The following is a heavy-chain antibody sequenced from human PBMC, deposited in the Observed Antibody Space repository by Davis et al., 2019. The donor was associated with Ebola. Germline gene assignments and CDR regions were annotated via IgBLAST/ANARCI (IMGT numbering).Heavy chain of an antibody. J-gene: IGHJ4*02. V-gene: IGHV3-7*03. Sequence: GESLKISCAASGFTFSSYWMSWVRQAPGKGLEWVANIKQDGSEKYYVDSVKGRFTISRDNAKNSLYLQMNSLRAEDTALYYCAKALRYCPGGVCYPDYWGQGTLVTVSS. D-gene: IGHD2-8*02. CDR1: GFTFSSYW. CDR3: AKALRYCPGGVCYPDY. CDR2: IKQDGSEK.